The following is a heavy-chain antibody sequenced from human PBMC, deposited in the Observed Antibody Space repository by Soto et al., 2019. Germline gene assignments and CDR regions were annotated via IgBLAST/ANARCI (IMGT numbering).Heavy chain of an antibody. CDR2: IIPIFGTA. D-gene: IGHD2-15*01. V-gene: IGHV1-69*13. CDR1: GGTFSSYA. Sequence: ASVKVSCKASGGTFSSYAISWVRQAPGQGLEWMGGIIPIFGTANYAQKFQGRVTITADESTSTAYMELGSLRSEDTAVYYCASRTAYCSGGSCYPPFDYWGQGTLVTVSS. J-gene: IGHJ4*02. CDR3: ASRTAYCSGGSCYPPFDY.